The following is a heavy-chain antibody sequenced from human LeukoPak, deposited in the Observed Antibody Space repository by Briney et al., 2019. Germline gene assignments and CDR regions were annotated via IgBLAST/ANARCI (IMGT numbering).Heavy chain of an antibody. D-gene: IGHD3-10*01. CDR1: GGSISSGGYY. CDR2: IYYSGST. V-gene: IGHV4-31*03. CDR3: AREMVRGDYQYYFDY. Sequence: PSETLSLTCTVSGGSISSGGYYWSWIRQHPAKGLEWIGYIYYSGSTYYNPSLKSRVTISVDTSKNQFSLKLSSVTAADTAVYYCAREMVRGDYQYYFDYWGQGTLVTVSS. J-gene: IGHJ4*02.